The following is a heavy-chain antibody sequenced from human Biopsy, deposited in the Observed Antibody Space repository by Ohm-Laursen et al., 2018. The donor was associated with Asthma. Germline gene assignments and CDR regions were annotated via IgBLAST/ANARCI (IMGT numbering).Heavy chain of an antibody. CDR1: GVSIRSYY. J-gene: IGHJ4*02. D-gene: IGHD5-24*01. CDR3: SRNEIEDGIYFDN. CDR2: IHYSGST. V-gene: IGHV4-59*01. Sequence: SETLSLTWTVSGVSIRSYYWTWIRQPPGKGLEWIGNIHYSGSTYSNPSLKSRVTVSADTSKNQFSLKLSSVTAADTAVYFCSRNEIEDGIYFDNWGQGTLVTVSS.